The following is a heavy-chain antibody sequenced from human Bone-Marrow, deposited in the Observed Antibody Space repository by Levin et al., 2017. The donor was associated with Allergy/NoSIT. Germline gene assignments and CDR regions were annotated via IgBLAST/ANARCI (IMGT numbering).Heavy chain of an antibody. CDR2: ISFDGSKE. Sequence: GGSLRLSCAATGFIFSDYAIHWVRQTPGKGLEWLAAISFDGSKEYFADSVKGRFTFSRENSRNTLFLQMSSLRIEDTAVYYCARDVGAGSDYWGQGTLVTVSS. J-gene: IGHJ4*02. V-gene: IGHV3-30-3*01. D-gene: IGHD2-15*01. CDR3: ARDVGAGSDY. CDR1: GFIFSDYA.